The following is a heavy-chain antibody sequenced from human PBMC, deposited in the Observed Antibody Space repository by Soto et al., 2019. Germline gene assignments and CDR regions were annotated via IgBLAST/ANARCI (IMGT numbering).Heavy chain of an antibody. Sequence: QVQLQESGPGLVKPSETLSLTCTVSGGSIDGYNCAWIRQPPGKALEWVGYVYYNGGSSYNPSPKSRVTLSMDTSKSQFSLQLRSVTAADTAVYYCARQGIGNLHGLVEVWGRGTTVTVSS. J-gene: IGHJ6*02. CDR1: GGSIDGYN. V-gene: IGHV4-59*08. CDR2: VYYNGGS. CDR3: ARQGIGNLHGLVEV. D-gene: IGHD3-10*01.